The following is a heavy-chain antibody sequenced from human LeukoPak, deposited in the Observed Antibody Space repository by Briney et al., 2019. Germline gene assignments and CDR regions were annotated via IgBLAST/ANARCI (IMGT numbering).Heavy chain of an antibody. CDR2: IKQDGSEK. V-gene: IGHV3-7*05. CDR1: GFTLSTFW. CDR3: TTFYSRLTDY. J-gene: IGHJ4*02. Sequence: GGSLRLSCAASGFTLSTFWMSWVRQAPGKGPEWVANIKQDGSEKYYVESVKGRFTISRDNAKNSLYLQMNSLRAEDTAVYYCTTFYSRLTDYWGQGTLVTVSS. D-gene: IGHD2/OR15-2a*01.